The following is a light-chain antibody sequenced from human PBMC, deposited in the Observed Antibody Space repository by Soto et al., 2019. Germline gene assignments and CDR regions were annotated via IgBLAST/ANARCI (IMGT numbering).Light chain of an antibody. CDR1: QSLSSN. V-gene: IGKV3-15*01. CDR2: GAS. CDR3: QQYDDWPLT. Sequence: EIVMTQSPATLSVSPGERATLSGRASQSLSSNLAWYQQKPGQAPRLLIYGASTRATGIPARFSGSGSGTEFTLTISSLQSEDFAVYYCQQYDDWPLTFGQGTRLEIK. J-gene: IGKJ5*01.